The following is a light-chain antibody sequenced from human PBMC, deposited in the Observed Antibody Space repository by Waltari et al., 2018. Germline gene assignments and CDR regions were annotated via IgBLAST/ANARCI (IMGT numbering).Light chain of an antibody. J-gene: IGLJ2*01. CDR2: QDS. Sequence: SYELPPPPSVSVSPGQTASITCPGDNSGDKYACWYQQKPGQSPVLVIYQDSKRPSGIPERFSGSNSGNTATLTISGTQAMDEADYYCQAWDSSTVVFGGGTKLTVL. V-gene: IGLV3-1*01. CDR1: NSGDKY. CDR3: QAWDSSTVV.